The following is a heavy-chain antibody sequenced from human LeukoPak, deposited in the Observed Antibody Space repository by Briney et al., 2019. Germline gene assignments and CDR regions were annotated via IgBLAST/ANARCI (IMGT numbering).Heavy chain of an antibody. Sequence: SETLSLTCAVYGGSFSGYYWSWIRQPPGKGLEWIGEINHSGSTNYNPSLKSRVTISVDTSKKQFSLKLNSVTAADTAVYYCARDWPGRNYYYYYMDVWGKGTTATVSS. J-gene: IGHJ6*03. CDR3: ARDWPGRNYYYYYMDV. CDR1: GGSFSGYY. CDR2: INHSGST. V-gene: IGHV4-34*01.